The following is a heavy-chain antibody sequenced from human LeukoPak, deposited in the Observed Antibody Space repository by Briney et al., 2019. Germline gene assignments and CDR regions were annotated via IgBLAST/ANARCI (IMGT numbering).Heavy chain of an antibody. Sequence: SETLSLTCAVYGGSFSGYYWSWIRQPPGKGLEWIGEINHSGSTNYNPSLKSRVTISVDTSKNQFSLKLSSVTAADTAVYYCARNVYYYDSSGYASWSYYYYMDVWGKGTTVTVSS. CDR2: INHSGST. V-gene: IGHV4-34*01. D-gene: IGHD3-22*01. CDR1: GGSFSGYY. J-gene: IGHJ6*03. CDR3: ARNVYYYDSSGYASWSYYYYMDV.